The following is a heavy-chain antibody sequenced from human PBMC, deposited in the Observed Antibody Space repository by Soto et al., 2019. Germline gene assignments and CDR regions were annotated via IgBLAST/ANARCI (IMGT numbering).Heavy chain of an antibody. CDR3: ARASSFRGDFDI. CDR2: IYHAGSP. J-gene: IGHJ3*02. V-gene: IGHV4-4*02. CDR1: GGSIRSSSW. D-gene: IGHD3-10*01. Sequence: KSSETLSLTCAVSGGSIRSSSWWTWLRQSPGKGLEWIGEIYHAGSPNYNPSFQSRVTISADTSKNFFSLRLTSVTAADTAMYYCARASSFRGDFDIWGQGTGVTVSS.